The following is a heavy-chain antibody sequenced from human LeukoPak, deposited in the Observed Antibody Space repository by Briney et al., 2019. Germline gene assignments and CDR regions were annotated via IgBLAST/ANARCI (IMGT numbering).Heavy chain of an antibody. Sequence: SETLSLTCAVYGGSFSGYYWSWIRQPPGKGLEWIGEINHSGSTNYNPSLKSRVTLSVDTSKNQVSLKLTSVSAADTAVYYCALRNGHSSSSGDYWGQGTLVTVSS. CDR1: GGSFSGYY. CDR3: ALRNGHSSSSGDY. CDR2: INHSGST. V-gene: IGHV4-34*01. D-gene: IGHD6-6*01. J-gene: IGHJ4*02.